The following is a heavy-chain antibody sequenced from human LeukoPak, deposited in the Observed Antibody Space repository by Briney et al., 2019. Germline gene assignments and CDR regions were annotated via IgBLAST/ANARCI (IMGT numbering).Heavy chain of an antibody. V-gene: IGHV4-34*01. Sequence: NSSETLSLTCAVYGGSFSGYYWSWIRQPPGKGLEWIGEINHSGSTNYNPSLKSRITISVDTSKNQFSLNLNSVTAADTAVYYCARVTGYMIEDYFDYWGQGTLVTVSS. J-gene: IGHJ4*02. D-gene: IGHD3-22*01. CDR1: GGSFSGYY. CDR3: ARVTGYMIEDYFDY. CDR2: INHSGST.